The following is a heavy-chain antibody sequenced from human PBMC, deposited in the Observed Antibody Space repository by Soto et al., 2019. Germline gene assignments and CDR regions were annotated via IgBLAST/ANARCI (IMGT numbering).Heavy chain of an antibody. D-gene: IGHD1-26*01. J-gene: IGHJ6*02. V-gene: IGHV3-30*18. CDR1: GSTFKTHA. Sequence: QVQLVESGGGVVQPGTSLRLSCAASGSTFKTHAMHWFRQAPGKGLEWMAVIAYDGNEKFYADSVKGRFTISRDNSKNALYLQINTLRNEDTAVYYCGKDVGDYVPYYYGVDVWGQGTTVTVSS. CDR3: GKDVGDYVPYYYGVDV. CDR2: IAYDGNEK.